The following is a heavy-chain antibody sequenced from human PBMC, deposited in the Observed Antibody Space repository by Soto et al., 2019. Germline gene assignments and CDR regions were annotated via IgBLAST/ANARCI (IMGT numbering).Heavy chain of an antibody. D-gene: IGHD3-22*01. J-gene: IGHJ4*02. CDR3: ALISTYYYDSSGPQIDY. CDR2: ISAYNGNT. CDR1: GYTFTSYG. V-gene: IGHV1-18*04. Sequence: ASVKVSCKASGYTFTSYGISWVRQAPGQGLEWMGWISAYNGNTNYAQKLRGRVTMTTDTSTSTAYMELRSLRSDDTAVYYCALISTYYYDSSGPQIDYWGQGTLVTVSS.